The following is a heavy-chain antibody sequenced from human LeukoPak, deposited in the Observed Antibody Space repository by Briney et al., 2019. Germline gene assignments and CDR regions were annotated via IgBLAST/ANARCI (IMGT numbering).Heavy chain of an antibody. CDR1: GGSISCCIW. CDR2: IYHSGST. Sequence: PSESVSLTCGVSGGSISCCIWWGWVGQPPGEGLEWIGEIYHSGSTNYNPSPKSRVTISVDKTKNQFSLKLSSVTAADTAVYYCARCYYDTSGHLNFDYWGQGTLVTDSS. D-gene: IGHD3-22*01. J-gene: IGHJ4*02. V-gene: IGHV4-4*02. CDR3: ARCYYDTSGHLNFDY.